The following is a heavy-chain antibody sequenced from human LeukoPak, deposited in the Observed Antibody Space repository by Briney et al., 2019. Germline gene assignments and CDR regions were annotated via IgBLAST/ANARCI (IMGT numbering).Heavy chain of an antibody. D-gene: IGHD3-10*01. CDR2: INSDGSST. CDR3: ARDVISPLYYFDY. J-gene: IGHJ4*02. V-gene: IGHV3-74*01. CDR1: GFTFSSYW. Sequence: PGGSLRLSCAASGFTFSSYWMPWVRQAPGKGLVWVSRINSDGSSTTYADSVKGRFGISRDNAKNTLYLQMNSLRAEDTAVYYCARDVISPLYYFDYWGQGTLVTVSS.